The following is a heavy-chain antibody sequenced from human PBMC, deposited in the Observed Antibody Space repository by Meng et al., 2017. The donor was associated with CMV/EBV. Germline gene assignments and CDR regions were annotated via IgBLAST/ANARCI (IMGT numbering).Heavy chain of an antibody. J-gene: IGHJ6*02. CDR1: GDSVSSNSAA. D-gene: IGHD6-13*01. CDR3: AREEAAAGRTNYYYYGMDV. V-gene: IGHV6-1*01. Sequence: SQTLSLTCAISGDSVSSNSAAWNWIRQSPSRGLEWLGRTYYRSKWYNDYAVSVKSRITINPDTSKNQFSLQLNYVTPEDTAVYYCAREEAAAGRTNYYYYGMDVWGQGTTVTVSS. CDR2: TYYRSKWYN.